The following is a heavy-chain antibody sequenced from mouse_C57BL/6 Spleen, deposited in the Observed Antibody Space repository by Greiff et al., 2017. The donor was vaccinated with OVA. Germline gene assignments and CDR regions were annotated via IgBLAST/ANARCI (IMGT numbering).Heavy chain of an antibody. V-gene: IGHV1-39*01. D-gene: IGHD2-3*01. CDR3: ARDYDGDSDFEV. Sequence: VQLQQSGAELAKPGASVKISCKASGYSFTDYNMNWVKQSNGKSLEWIGVINPNYGTTSYNQKFKGKATLTVDQSSSTAYMQLNSLTSEDSAVYCCARDYDGDSDFEVWGTGTTVTVAT. CDR2: INPNYGTT. J-gene: IGHJ1*03. CDR1: GYSFTDYN.